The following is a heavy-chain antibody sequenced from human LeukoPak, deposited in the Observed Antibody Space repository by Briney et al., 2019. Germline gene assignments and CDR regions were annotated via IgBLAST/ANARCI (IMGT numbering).Heavy chain of an antibody. CDR1: GFTFDDYA. CDR2: INSDGSST. V-gene: IGHV3-74*01. CDR3: AREGYYYYYGMDV. Sequence: QPGRSLRLSCAASGFTFDDYAMHWVRHAPGKGLVWVSRINSDGSSTSYADSVKGRFTISRDNAKNTLYLQMNSLRAEDTAVYYCAREGYYYYYGMDVWGQGTTVTVSS. J-gene: IGHJ6*02.